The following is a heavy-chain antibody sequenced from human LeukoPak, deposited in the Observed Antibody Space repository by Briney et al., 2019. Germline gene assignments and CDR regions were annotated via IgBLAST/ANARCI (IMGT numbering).Heavy chain of an antibody. CDR1: GFTFSSYG. D-gene: IGHD1-26*01. V-gene: IGHV3-30*18. Sequence: GGSLRLSCAASGFTFSSYGMHWVRQAPGKGLEWVAVISYDGSNKYYADSVKGRFTISRDNCKNTLYLQMNSLRAEDTAVYYCAKRIVGPYFYYFDYWGQGTLVTVSS. J-gene: IGHJ4*02. CDR3: AKRIVGPYFYYFDY. CDR2: ISYDGSNK.